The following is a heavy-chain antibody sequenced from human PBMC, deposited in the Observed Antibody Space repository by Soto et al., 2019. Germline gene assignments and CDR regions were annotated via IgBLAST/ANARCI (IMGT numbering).Heavy chain of an antibody. CDR2: IYASGRT. J-gene: IGHJ2*01. CDR1: GVSITPYF. D-gene: IGHD3-9*01. V-gene: IGHV4-4*07. Sequence: QVQLQESGPGLVKPSETLSLTCTVSGVSITPYFWSWIRQPAGKAPEWVGHIYASGRTTYNPSLKSRVTVFVSQTQVSLRLTSVTAADTAVYYWARHFDVDPSLDQYYFDLWGRGALVTVSS. CDR3: ARHFDVDPSLDQYYFDL.